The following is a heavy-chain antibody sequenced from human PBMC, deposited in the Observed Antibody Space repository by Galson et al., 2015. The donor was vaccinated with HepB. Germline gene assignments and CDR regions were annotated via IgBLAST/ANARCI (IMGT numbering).Heavy chain of an antibody. J-gene: IGHJ3*02. V-gene: IGHV1-2*05. CDR2: INPNSGGT. Sequence: VKVSCKASGYTFTGYYMHWVRQAPGQGLEWMGRINPNSGGTNYAQKFQGRVTMTRDTSISTAYMELSRLRSDDTVVYYCARTYSSSSYDAFDIWGQGTMVTVSS. CDR1: GYTFTGYY. D-gene: IGHD6-6*01. CDR3: ARTYSSSSYDAFDI.